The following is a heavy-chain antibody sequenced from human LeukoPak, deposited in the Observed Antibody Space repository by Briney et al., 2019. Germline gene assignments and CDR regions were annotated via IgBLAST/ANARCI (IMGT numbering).Heavy chain of an antibody. V-gene: IGHV3-53*01. Sequence: GGSLRLSCSASGFTFSSYAMHWVRQAPGKGLEWVSVLYSGGTTYYLDSVKGRFTISRDSSKNTLYLQMNSLRAEDTAMYYCASEKTGRDYWGQGTQVTVSS. CDR3: ASEKTGRDY. CDR2: LYSGGTT. D-gene: IGHD1-1*01. J-gene: IGHJ4*02. CDR1: GFTFSSYA.